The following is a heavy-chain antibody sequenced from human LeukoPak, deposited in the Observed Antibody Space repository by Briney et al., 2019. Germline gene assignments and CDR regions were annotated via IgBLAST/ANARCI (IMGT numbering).Heavy chain of an antibody. CDR1: GFTFNSYS. V-gene: IGHV3-21*01. D-gene: IGHD3-10*01. Sequence: GGSLRLSCAASGFTFNSYSMNWVRQAPGKGLEWVSSISGSNSYIYYADSMKGRFTISRDNAKNSLYLQMNSLRAEDTAVYYCARGPRGSGSYGDGAFDIWGQGTMVTVSS. J-gene: IGHJ3*02. CDR2: ISGSNSYI. CDR3: ARGPRGSGSYGDGAFDI.